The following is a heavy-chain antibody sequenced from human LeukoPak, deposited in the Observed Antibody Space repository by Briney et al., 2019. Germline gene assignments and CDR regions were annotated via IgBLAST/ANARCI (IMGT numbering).Heavy chain of an antibody. CDR3: ARHGYSSGSLAWFDP. CDR1: GGSISSYY. CDR2: IYNSGSA. Sequence: SETLSLTCTVSGGSISSYYCNWIRQPPGKGLEWIREIYNSGSANYNPSLQSRVTISVDTSKNQFSLKLSSVTAADTAVYYCARHGYSSGSLAWFDPWGQGTQVTVSS. D-gene: IGHD6-19*01. J-gene: IGHJ5*02. V-gene: IGHV4-59*01.